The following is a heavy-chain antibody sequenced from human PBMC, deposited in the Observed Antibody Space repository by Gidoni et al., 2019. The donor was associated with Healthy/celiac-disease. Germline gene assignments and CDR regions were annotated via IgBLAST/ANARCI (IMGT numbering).Heavy chain of an antibody. CDR1: GGTFSSYT. D-gene: IGHD4-17*01. Sequence: SSVKVSCKASGGTFSSYTISWVRQAPGQGLEWMGRIIPIPGIANYAQKFQGRVTITADKSTSTAYMELSSLRSEDTAVYYCARGDYGGNAGHYWYFDLWGRGTLVTVSS. CDR3: ARGDYGGNAGHYWYFDL. CDR2: IIPIPGIA. V-gene: IGHV1-69*02. J-gene: IGHJ2*01.